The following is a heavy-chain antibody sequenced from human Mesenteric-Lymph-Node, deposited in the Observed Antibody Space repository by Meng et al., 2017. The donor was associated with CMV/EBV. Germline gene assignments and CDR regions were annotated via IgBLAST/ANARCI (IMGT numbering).Heavy chain of an antibody. CDR2: IYSDGTT. CDR1: GTSMTTSSSLYY. J-gene: IGHJ4*02. CDR3: ARGARAYSGYAN. D-gene: IGHD5-12*01. V-gene: IGHV4-39*07. Sequence: SETLSLTCSLSGTSMTTSSSLYYWGWIRQPPGRGPEWIGSIYSDGTTFYNPSLKSRATISVDTSKNQFSLSLSSVTAADTAVYYCARGARAYSGYANWGQGTLVTVSS.